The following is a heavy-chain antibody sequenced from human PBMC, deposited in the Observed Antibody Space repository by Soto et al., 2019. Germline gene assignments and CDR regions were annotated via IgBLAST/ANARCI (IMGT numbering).Heavy chain of an antibody. V-gene: IGHV3-48*02. D-gene: IGHD2-2*01. CDR1: GFTFSSYS. CDR2: ISSSSSTI. Sequence: GGSLRLSCAASGFTFSSYSMNWVRQAPGKGLEWVSYISSSSSTIYYADSVKGRFTISRDNAKNSLYLQMNSLRDEDTAMYYCARVVGYCSSTSCQPYYYYGMDVWGQGTTVTVSS. J-gene: IGHJ6*02. CDR3: ARVVGYCSSTSCQPYYYYGMDV.